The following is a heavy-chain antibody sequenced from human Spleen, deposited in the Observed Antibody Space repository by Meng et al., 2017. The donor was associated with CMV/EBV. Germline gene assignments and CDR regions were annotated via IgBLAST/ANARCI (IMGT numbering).Heavy chain of an antibody. D-gene: IGHD3-10*01. CDR1: GFTFSSFW. V-gene: IGHV3-74*01. Sequence: LVESGGGLVQPGGSLSLSGAASGFTFSSFWMHWVRQAPGKGLVGVSRINGDGSSTNYADSVKGRFTISRDNAKNTLYLQMNSLRAEDTAVYYCALYNYGSGSWGQGTLVTVSS. J-gene: IGHJ5*02. CDR2: INGDGSST. CDR3: ALYNYGSGS.